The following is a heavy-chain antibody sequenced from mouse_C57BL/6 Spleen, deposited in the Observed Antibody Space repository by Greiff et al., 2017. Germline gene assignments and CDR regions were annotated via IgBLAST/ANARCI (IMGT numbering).Heavy chain of an antibody. CDR1: GYAFSSTW. CDR3: ARLYFDY. Sequence: VQLVGSGPAQVKPGASGKISCKAPGYAFSSTWMNGVKRRHGKGLEWIGRIYPGDGDPNYNGKFKGEATLTEAKSSRTAYLQLSSLTSEDSAVYFFARLYFDYWGQGTTLTVSS. CDR2: IYPGDGDP. J-gene: IGHJ2*01. V-gene: IGHV1-82*01.